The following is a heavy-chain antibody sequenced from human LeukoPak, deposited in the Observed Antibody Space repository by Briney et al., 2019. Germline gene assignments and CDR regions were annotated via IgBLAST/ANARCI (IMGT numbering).Heavy chain of an antibody. CDR1: GFTFSSYG. CDR3: AKDLARYYFDY. J-gene: IGHJ4*02. V-gene: IGHV3-30*18. CDR2: ISYDGSNK. Sequence: PGRSLRLSCAASGFTFSSYGMHWDRQAPGKGLEWVAVISYDGSNKYYADSVKGRFTISRDNSKNTLYLQMNSLRAEDTAVYYCAKDLARYYFDYWGQGTLVTVSS.